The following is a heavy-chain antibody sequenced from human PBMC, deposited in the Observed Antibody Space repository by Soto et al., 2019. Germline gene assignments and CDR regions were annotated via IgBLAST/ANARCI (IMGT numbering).Heavy chain of an antibody. D-gene: IGHD3-22*01. CDR3: ARSSLLFDSRLFDP. J-gene: IGHJ5*02. V-gene: IGHV1-18*04. CDR2: ISAYNGNT. CDR1: GYTCTSYG. Sequence: ASVKVSCKASGYTCTSYGISWVRQAPGQGLEWMGWISAYNGNTNYAQKLQGRVTMTTDTSTSTAYMELRSLRSDDTAVYYCARSSLLFDSRLFDPWGQGTLVTVSS.